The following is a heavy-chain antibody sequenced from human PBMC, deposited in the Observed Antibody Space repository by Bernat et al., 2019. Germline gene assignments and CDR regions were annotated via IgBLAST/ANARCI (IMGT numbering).Heavy chain of an antibody. CDR3: ARRFCSGGICRPDY. CDR1: GFTFSSYA. V-gene: IGHV3-23*04. D-gene: IGHD2-8*02. CDR2: ISGSGGST. J-gene: IGHJ4*02. Sequence: EVQLVESGGGLVQPGGSLRLSCAASGFTFSSYAMSWVRQAPGKGLEWVSAISGSGGSTYYADSVKGRFTISRDNSKNTLYLQMNSLRDEDTAVYYCARRFCSGGICRPDYWGQGTLVTVSS.